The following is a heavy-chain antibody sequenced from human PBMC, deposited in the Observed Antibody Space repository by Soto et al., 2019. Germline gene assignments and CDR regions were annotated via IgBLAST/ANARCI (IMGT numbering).Heavy chain of an antibody. Sequence: QVQLQQWGAGLLKPSETLSLTCAVYGGSFSDFYGSWIRQSPGKGLEWIGEVNHSGSTNYNPSLKSRVTISVATPKKQFSLKLSSVTAADTALYYCATDSCSCYYGMDVWGQGTTVTVSS. CDR2: VNHSGST. J-gene: IGHJ6*02. CDR1: GGSFSDFY. D-gene: IGHD6-13*01. CDR3: ATDSCSCYYGMDV. V-gene: IGHV4-34*01.